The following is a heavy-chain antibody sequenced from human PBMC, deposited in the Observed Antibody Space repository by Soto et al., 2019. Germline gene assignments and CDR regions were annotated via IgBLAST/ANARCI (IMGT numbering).Heavy chain of an antibody. CDR2: INPSSGRT. D-gene: IGHD2-15*01. CDR3: ARDHNFGFILYAMDV. Sequence: VASVKVSCKASGYTFTSYSMRWVRQAPGQGLEWMGIINPSSGRTSYAQNFQGRVTMTSDTSTSIVYMEMSSLKSEDTAVYYCARDHNFGFILYAMDVWGQGTTVTVSS. CDR1: GYTFTSYS. J-gene: IGHJ6*02. V-gene: IGHV1-46*01.